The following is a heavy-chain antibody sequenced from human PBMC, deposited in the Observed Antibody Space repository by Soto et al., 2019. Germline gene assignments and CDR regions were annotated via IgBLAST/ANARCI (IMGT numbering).Heavy chain of an antibody. CDR3: AHRDSHNYYDFDY. D-gene: IGHD3-10*01. CDR2: IYWDDDK. V-gene: IGHV2-5*02. J-gene: IGHJ4*02. CDR1: GFSISTSGEG. Sequence: SGPTLVNPTQTLTLTCSLSGFSISTSGEGVGWIRQPPGKALEWLGVIYWDDDKRYSPSLQNRLTIAKDTSKNQVVLTLTNVDPVDTATYYCAHRDSHNYYDFDYWGQGTLVTVSS.